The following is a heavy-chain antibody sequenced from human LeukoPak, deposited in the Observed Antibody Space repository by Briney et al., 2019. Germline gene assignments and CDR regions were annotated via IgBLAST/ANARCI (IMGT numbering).Heavy chain of an antibody. V-gene: IGHV3-74*01. CDR2: INSDGSST. D-gene: IGHD2-15*01. Sequence: GGSLRLSCAASGFTFSSYWMHWVRQAPGKGRVWVSRINSDGSSTSYADSVKGRFTISRDNGKNSLYLQMNSLTGEDTGVYFCARGGSCSGATCYSPLYYYFYYMDVWGKGTTVTVSS. CDR3: ARGGSCSGATCYSPLYYYFYYMDV. J-gene: IGHJ6*03. CDR1: GFTFSSYW.